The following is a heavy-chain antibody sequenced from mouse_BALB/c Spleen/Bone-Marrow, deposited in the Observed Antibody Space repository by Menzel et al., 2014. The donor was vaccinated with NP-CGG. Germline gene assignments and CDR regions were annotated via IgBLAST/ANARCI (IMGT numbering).Heavy chain of an antibody. J-gene: IGHJ4*01. CDR3: ARFPMDY. V-gene: IGHV7-3*02. CDR2: IRNKANGYTT. CDR1: GFTFXDYY. Sequence: EVQLVESGGGLVQPGGSLRLSCTTSGFTFXDYYMSWVRQPPGKALEWLAFIRNKANGYTTEYSASVRGRFTNSRDNSQSILYLQMNTLRAEDSATYYCARFPMDYWGQGTSVTVSS.